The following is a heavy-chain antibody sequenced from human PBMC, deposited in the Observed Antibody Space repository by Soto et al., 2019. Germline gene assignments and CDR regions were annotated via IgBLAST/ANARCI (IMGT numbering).Heavy chain of an antibody. V-gene: IGHV4-31*03. CDR1: GGSISSGGYY. CDR3: ARGTHNPAAADY. Sequence: SETLSLTCTVSGGSISSGGYYWSWIRQHPGKGLEWIGYIYYSGSTYYNPSLKSRVTISVDTSKNQFSLKLSSVTAADTAVYFCARGTHNPAAADYWGQGTLVTGSS. CDR2: IYYSGST. J-gene: IGHJ4*02. D-gene: IGHD6-13*01.